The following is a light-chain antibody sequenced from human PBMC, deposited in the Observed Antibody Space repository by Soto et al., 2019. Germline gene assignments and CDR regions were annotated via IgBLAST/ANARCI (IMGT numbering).Light chain of an antibody. CDR3: SSYTSSSTLEV. Sequence: QSVLTQPDSVSGAPGQSITISCTGTSSDVGGYNYVSWYQQHPGKAPKHMIYEVSNRPSGVSNRFSGSKSGNTASLTISGLQAEDEADYYCSSYTSSSTLEVFGTGTKVTVL. V-gene: IGLV2-14*01. CDR2: EVS. J-gene: IGLJ1*01. CDR1: SSDVGGYNY.